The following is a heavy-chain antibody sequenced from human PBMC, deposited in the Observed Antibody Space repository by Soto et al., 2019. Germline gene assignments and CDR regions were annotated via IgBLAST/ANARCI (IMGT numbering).Heavy chain of an antibody. CDR2: INHSGST. D-gene: IGHD2-2*01. J-gene: IGHJ4*02. CDR3: ESRDYCSSTSCRIDY. V-gene: IGHV4-34*01. Sequence: QVQLQQWGAGLLKPSETLSLTCAVYCGSFSGYYWSWIRQPTGKGLEWIGEINHSGSTNYNPSLKSRVTISIDTPNNQFSLQLSSVTAAETAVYYCESRDYCSSTSCRIDYWGQGTMVTVSS. CDR1: CGSFSGYY.